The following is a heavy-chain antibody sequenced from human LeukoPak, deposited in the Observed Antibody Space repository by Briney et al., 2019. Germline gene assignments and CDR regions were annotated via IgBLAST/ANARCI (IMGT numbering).Heavy chain of an antibody. CDR3: AKDQVGRDYYYYGMDV. D-gene: IGHD3/OR15-3a*01. V-gene: IGHV3-23*01. Sequence: GSLRLSCAASGFTFSSYAMSWVRQAPGKGLEWVSAISGSGGSTYYADSVKGRFTISRDNSKNTLYLQMNSLRAEDTAVYYCAKDQVGRDYYYYGMDVWGQGTTVTVSS. CDR2: ISGSGGST. J-gene: IGHJ6*02. CDR1: GFTFSSYA.